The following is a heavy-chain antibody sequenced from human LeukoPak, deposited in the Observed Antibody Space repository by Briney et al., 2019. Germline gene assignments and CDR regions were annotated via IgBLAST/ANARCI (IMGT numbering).Heavy chain of an antibody. V-gene: IGHV3-74*01. Sequence: GGSLRLSCAASGFTFSNYWMHWVRQAPGKGLVWVSRINSDGSSTSYADSVKGRFTISRDNSKNTLYLQMNSLRAEDTAVYYCARDDPLEYFQHWGQGTLVTVSS. CDR3: ARDDPLEYFQH. J-gene: IGHJ1*01. CDR1: GFTFSNYW. CDR2: INSDGSST.